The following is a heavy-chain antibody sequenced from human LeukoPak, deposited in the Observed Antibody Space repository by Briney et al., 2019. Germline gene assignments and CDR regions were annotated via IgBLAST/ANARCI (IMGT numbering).Heavy chain of an antibody. CDR3: ARDKAIVGATMGFDY. D-gene: IGHD1-26*01. V-gene: IGHV1-18*01. CDR1: GYTFTSYG. Sequence: ASMKVSCKASGYTFTSYGISWVRQAPGQGLEWMGWISAYNGNTNYAQKLQGRVTMTTDTSTSTAYMELRSLRSDDTAVYYCARDKAIVGATMGFDYWGQGTLVTVSS. CDR2: ISAYNGNT. J-gene: IGHJ4*02.